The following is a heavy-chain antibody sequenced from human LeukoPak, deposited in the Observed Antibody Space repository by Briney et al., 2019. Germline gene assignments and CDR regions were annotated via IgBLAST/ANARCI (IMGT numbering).Heavy chain of an antibody. Sequence: GGSLRLSCAASGFTFSSYAMSWVRQAPGKGLEWVSAISGSGGSTYYADSVKGRFTISRDNSKNTLYLQMNSLRAEDTAAYYCAKDDSSGYYYLYYFDYWGQGTLVTVSS. V-gene: IGHV3-23*01. CDR3: AKDDSSGYYYLYYFDY. CDR1: GFTFSSYA. D-gene: IGHD3-22*01. CDR2: ISGSGGST. J-gene: IGHJ4*02.